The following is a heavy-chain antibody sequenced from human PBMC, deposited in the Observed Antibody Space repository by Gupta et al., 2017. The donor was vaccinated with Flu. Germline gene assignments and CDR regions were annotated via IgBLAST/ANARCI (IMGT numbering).Heavy chain of an antibody. J-gene: IGHJ4*02. D-gene: IGHD1-26*01. CDR1: GISPTSSGKS. Sequence: QAPLRGPGPPPERPTQTLTLTHSFSGISPTSSGKSVGRIRQPPGKALEWLALIDWDDDKFYATTLRTRLSISKDTSKNQRVLTMTNMEPVDTGTDYGARRQRWGHVYFDFGGQGNLVTVSS. CDR2: IDWDDDK. V-gene: IGHV2-70*01. CDR3: ARRQRWGHVYFDF.